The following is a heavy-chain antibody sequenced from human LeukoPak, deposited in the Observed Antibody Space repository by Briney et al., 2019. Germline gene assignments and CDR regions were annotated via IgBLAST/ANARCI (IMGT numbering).Heavy chain of an antibody. CDR2: TYYRSKWYN. D-gene: IGHD6-13*01. CDR1: GDSVSSNSAA. J-gene: IGHJ4*02. CDR3: AWLAAAGRFDY. V-gene: IGHV6-1*01. Sequence: SQTLSLTCAISGDSVSSNSAAWNWIRQFPSRGLEWLGRTYYRSKWYNDYAVSVKSRITINPDTSKNQFSLKLSSVTAADTAVYYCAWLAAAGRFDYWGQGTLVTVSS.